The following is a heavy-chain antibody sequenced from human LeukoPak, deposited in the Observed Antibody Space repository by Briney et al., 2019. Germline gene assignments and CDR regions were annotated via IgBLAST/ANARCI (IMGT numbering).Heavy chain of an antibody. J-gene: IGHJ4*02. V-gene: IGHV3-23*01. CDR2: ISGSGGST. D-gene: IGHD3-22*01. Sequence: GGSLRLSCAASGFTFGSYAMSWVRQAPGKGLNWVSAISGSGGSTYYADSVKGRFTISRDNSKNTLYLQVNSLRAEDTAVYYCAKASHYDNSGYQYYFDYWGQGTLVTVSS. CDR1: GFTFGSYA. CDR3: AKASHYDNSGYQYYFDY.